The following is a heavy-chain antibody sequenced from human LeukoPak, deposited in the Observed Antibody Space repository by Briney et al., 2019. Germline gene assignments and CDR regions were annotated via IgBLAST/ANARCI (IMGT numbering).Heavy chain of an antibody. CDR2: ISGSGGST. Sequence: GGSLRLSCAASGVTFISYAMSWVRQAPGKGLEWVSAISGSGGSTYYADSVKGRFTISRDNSKNTLYLQMNSLRAEDTAVYYCAKALRDFWSGSIGYYFDYWGQGTLVTVSS. J-gene: IGHJ4*02. CDR1: GVTFISYA. CDR3: AKALRDFWSGSIGYYFDY. D-gene: IGHD3-3*01. V-gene: IGHV3-23*01.